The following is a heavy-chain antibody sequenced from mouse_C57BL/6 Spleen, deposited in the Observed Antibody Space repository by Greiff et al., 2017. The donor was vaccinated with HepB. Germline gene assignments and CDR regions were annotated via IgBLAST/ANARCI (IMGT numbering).Heavy chain of an antibody. D-gene: IGHD2-2*01. CDR3: ARRGYYGYDWFAY. CDR1: GYTFTDYN. Sequence: EVQLQQSGPELVKPGASVKIPCKASGYTFTDYNMDWVKQSHGKSLEWIGDINPNNGGTIYNQKFKGKATLTVDKSSSTAYMELRSLTSEDTAVYYCARRGYYGYDWFAYWGQGTLVTVSA. V-gene: IGHV1-18*01. CDR2: INPNNGGT. J-gene: IGHJ3*01.